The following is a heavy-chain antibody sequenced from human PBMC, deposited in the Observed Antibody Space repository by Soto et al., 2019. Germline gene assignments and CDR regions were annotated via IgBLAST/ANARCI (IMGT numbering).Heavy chain of an antibody. CDR1: GDSVSSNTAS. Sequence: SQTLSLTCAISGDSVSSNTASWNWIRQSPSRGLEWLGRTYFRSKWYNDYAVSVKSRIIINPDTSNNQFSLQLNSVTPEDTAVYFCEKGDNIAPKTGYAFDTWGQGIMVTVSS. J-gene: IGHJ4*02. D-gene: IGHD5-12*01. V-gene: IGHV6-1*01. CDR3: EKGDNIAPKTGYAFDT. CDR2: TYFRSKWYN.